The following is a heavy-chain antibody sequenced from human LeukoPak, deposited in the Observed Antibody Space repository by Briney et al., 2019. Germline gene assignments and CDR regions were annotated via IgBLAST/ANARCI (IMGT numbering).Heavy chain of an antibody. D-gene: IGHD3-10*01. CDR2: ISSCSSTI. V-gene: IGHV3-48*04. Sequence: GGPLRLSCAASGFTFSSYSMNWVRQAPGKGLEWVSYISSCSSTIYYADSVKGRFTISRDNAKNSLYLQMNSLRAEDTAVYYCAREGRGHYYGSGSWGQGTLVTVSS. CDR1: GFTFSSYS. J-gene: IGHJ4*02. CDR3: AREGRGHYYGSGS.